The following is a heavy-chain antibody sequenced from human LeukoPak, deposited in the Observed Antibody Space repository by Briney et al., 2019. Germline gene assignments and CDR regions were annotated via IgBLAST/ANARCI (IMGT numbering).Heavy chain of an antibody. J-gene: IGHJ4*02. Sequence: PGGSLRLSCAASGFTFSSYNMNWVRQAPGKGLEWVSYISSSSSTIYYADSVKGRFTISRDNAKDSLYLQVNSLRDEDTAVYYCARDRAAYSDSSGYCDYWGQGTLVTVSS. CDR1: GFTFSSYN. CDR2: ISSSSSTI. V-gene: IGHV3-48*02. D-gene: IGHD3-22*01. CDR3: ARDRAAYSDSSGYCDY.